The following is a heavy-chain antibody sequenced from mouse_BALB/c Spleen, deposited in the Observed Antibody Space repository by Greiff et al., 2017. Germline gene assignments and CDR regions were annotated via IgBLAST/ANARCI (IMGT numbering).Heavy chain of an antibody. D-gene: IGHD1-1*01. V-gene: IGHV2-9*02. CDR3: AREDYGSSAWFAY. CDR2: IWAGGST. CDR1: GFSLTSYG. J-gene: IGHJ3*01. Sequence: QVTLKESGPGLVAPSQSLSITCTVSGFSLTSYGVHWVRQPPGKGLEWLGVIWAGGSTNYNSALMSRLSISKDNSKSQVFLKMNSLQTDDTAMYYCAREDYGSSAWFAYWGQGTLVTVSA.